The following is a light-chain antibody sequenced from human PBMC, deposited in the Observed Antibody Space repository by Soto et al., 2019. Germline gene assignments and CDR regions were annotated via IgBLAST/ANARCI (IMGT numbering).Light chain of an antibody. V-gene: IGKV1-6*01. CDR2: AAS. CDR1: QGVRSD. J-gene: IGKJ4*01. Sequence: AIPMTQSPSSLSSSIGDRVTLTCRASQGVRSDLVWYQQKPGKAPNLLIYAASTIQSGVPSRFSGSGSGTDFTLTISRLQAEDFATYYCLQDYNYPLTFGGGTKVELK. CDR3: LQDYNYPLT.